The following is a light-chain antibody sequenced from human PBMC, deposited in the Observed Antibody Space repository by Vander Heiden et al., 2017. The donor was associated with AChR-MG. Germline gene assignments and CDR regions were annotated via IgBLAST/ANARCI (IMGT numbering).Light chain of an antibody. Sequence: APSTLSASAGDRVTLTCRASQSISSNLDWYQQKPGQAPRLLIYGASTMATGIPARFSGSGSGTEFTLTISSLQSEDFAVYYCQQYYNRHLTFGPGTKVDIK. V-gene: IGKV3-15*01. CDR2: GAS. J-gene: IGKJ3*01. CDR3: QQYYNRHLT. CDR1: QSISSN.